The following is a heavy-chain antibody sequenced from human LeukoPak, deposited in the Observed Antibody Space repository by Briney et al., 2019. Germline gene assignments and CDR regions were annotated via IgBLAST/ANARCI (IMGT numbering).Heavy chain of an antibody. CDR2: LYYSGST. D-gene: IGHD2-15*01. CDR3: ARVRIGWFDP. J-gene: IGHJ5*02. CDR1: GGSITSTSYY. Sequence: SETLSLTCTVSGGSITSTSYYWGWIRQPPGKGLEWIGSLYYSGSTYYNPSLRSRVTISVDTSKNQFSLRLSSVTAADTAVYYCARVRIGWFDPWGQGTLVTVSS. V-gene: IGHV4-39*07.